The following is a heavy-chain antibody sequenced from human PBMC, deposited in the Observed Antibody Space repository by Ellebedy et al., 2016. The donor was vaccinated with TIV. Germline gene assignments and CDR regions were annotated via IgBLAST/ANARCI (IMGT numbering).Heavy chain of an antibody. CDR1: GASISTVDYY. J-gene: IGHJ6*02. Sequence: MPSETLSLTCTVSGASISTVDYYWSWIRQPPGKGLEWIGYVYKNGNTYYNPSLKSRLTMSVDTSKNQFSLKVSSVTAADTAVYYCATATRSGYYYGMDVWGQGTTVTVSS. CDR2: VYKNGNT. D-gene: IGHD3-3*01. CDR3: ATATRSGYYYGMDV. V-gene: IGHV4-30-4*01.